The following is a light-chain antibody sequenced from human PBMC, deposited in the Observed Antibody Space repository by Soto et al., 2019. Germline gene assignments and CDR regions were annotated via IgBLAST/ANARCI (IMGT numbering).Light chain of an antibody. V-gene: IGLV1-40*01. J-gene: IGLJ2*01. CDR3: AAWDDSLNGPV. Sequence: QSVLTQPPSVSGAPGQRVTISCAGSSSHIGATYDIHWYQQLPGAAPRLLIYGNSNRPSGVPDRFAGSKSGTSASLAISGLQSKDEADYYCAAWDDSLNGPVFGGGTKLTVL. CDR1: SSHIGATYD. CDR2: GNS.